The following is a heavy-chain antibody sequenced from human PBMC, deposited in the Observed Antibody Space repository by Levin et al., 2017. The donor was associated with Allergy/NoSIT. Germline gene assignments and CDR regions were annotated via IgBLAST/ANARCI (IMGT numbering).Heavy chain of an antibody. CDR1: GGSISSGSFY. D-gene: IGHD3-10*01. J-gene: IGHJ4*02. CDR3: ARLVRESDFDF. Sequence: GSLRLSCTVSGGSISSGSFYWGWVRQPPGRGLEWIGNIYYSGSTYYNPSLRSRVTISVDTSKNQFSLKLSSVTAADTAVYFCARLVRESDFDFWGQGTLVTVSS. CDR2: IYYSGST. V-gene: IGHV4-39*01.